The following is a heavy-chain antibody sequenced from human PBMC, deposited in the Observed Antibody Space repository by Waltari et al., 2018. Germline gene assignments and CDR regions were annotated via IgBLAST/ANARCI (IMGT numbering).Heavy chain of an antibody. CDR1: GGSISSYY. CDR3: ARDRRRDSSSWYRDDAFDI. V-gene: IGHV4-59*01. Sequence: QVQLQASGPGLVKPSETLSLTCTVSGGSISSYYWSWIRQPPGRGLEWIGYIYYSGSTNYNPSLKSRVTISVDTSKNQFSLKLSSVTAADTAVYYCARDRRRDSSSWYRDDAFDIWGQGTMVTVSS. CDR2: IYYSGST. D-gene: IGHD6-13*01. J-gene: IGHJ3*02.